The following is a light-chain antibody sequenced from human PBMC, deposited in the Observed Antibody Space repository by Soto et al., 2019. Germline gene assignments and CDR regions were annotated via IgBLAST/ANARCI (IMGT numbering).Light chain of an antibody. CDR2: GAS. V-gene: IGKV3-20*01. CDR3: HQYGSSPRT. J-gene: IGKJ1*01. CDR1: QTISSRY. Sequence: EIVLTQSPGPLSLSLGERVTLSCRASQTISSRYFAWYQQKLGQAPRLLIYGASSRSTVIPDRFSGSGSGIDFTLTISRLEPEDVAVSYCHQYGSSPRTLGQGTKVDIK.